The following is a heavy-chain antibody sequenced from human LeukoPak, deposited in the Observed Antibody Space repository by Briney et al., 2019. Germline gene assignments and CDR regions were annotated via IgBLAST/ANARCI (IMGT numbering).Heavy chain of an antibody. CDR2: IYYSGST. D-gene: IGHD2-2*01. J-gene: IGHJ4*02. CDR1: GGSISSSSYY. Sequence: SETLSLTCTVSGGSISSSSYYWGWIRQPPGKGLEWIGSIYYSGSTYYNPSLKSRVTISVDTSKNQFSLKLSSVTAADTAVYYCARGGGCSSTSCPPDYWGQGTLVTVSS. V-gene: IGHV4-39*07. CDR3: ARGGGCSSTSCPPDY.